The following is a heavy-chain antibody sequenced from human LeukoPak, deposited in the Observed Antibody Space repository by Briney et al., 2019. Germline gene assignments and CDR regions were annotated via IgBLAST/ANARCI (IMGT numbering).Heavy chain of an antibody. D-gene: IGHD2-15*01. Sequence: PSGTLSLTCAVYGGSFSTCYWNWIRQSPGKGLEWIGEINHGGSTNCNPSLKSRVTISVDTSKNQFSLRLSSVTAADTALYYCARFPCSGDSCYSGIRAFDIWGQGTMVTVSS. V-gene: IGHV4-34*01. CDR2: INHGGST. CDR3: ARFPCSGDSCYSGIRAFDI. CDR1: GGSFSTCY. J-gene: IGHJ3*02.